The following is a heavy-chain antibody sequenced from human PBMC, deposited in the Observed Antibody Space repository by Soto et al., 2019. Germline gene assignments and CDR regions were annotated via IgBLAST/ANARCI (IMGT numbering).Heavy chain of an antibody. V-gene: IGHV3-33*01. D-gene: IGHD6-13*01. Sequence: QVKLVESGGGVVQPGKSLRLSCSASGFSFGGFGMHWVRQAPGTGLEWVALIWYDGSKKYYADSVKGLFTISRDNSRKTVYLEMTSLRGEDTAVYYCGRARAGVNDACDMWGQGTNVTVSP. CDR2: IWYDGSKK. CDR3: GRARAGVNDACDM. CDR1: GFSFGGFG. J-gene: IGHJ3*02.